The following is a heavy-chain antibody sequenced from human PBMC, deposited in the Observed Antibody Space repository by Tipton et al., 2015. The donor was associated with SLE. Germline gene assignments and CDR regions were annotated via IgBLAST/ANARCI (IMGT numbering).Heavy chain of an antibody. CDR3: ARYDHVWGSYRVFDY. Sequence: SLRLSCAASGFTFSSYWMSWVRQAPGKGLEWVANIKQDGSEKYYVDSVKGRFTISRDNAKNSLYLQMNSLRAEDTAVYYCARYDHVWGSYRVFDYWGQGTLVTVSS. CDR2: IKQDGSEK. V-gene: IGHV3-7*05. D-gene: IGHD3-16*02. CDR1: GFTFSSYW. J-gene: IGHJ4*02.